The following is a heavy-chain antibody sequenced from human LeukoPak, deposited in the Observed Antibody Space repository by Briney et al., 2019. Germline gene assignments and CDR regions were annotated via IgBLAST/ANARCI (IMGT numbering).Heavy chain of an antibody. Sequence: SETLSLTCAAYGGSFSGYYWSWIRQPPGKGLEWIGSIYHSGSTYYNPSLKSRVTISVDTSKNQFSLKLSSVTAADTAVYYCASGCSGGSCYSKEVIWFDPWGQGTLVTVSS. CDR2: IYHSGST. J-gene: IGHJ5*02. CDR1: GGSFSGYY. CDR3: ASGCSGGSCYSKEVIWFDP. D-gene: IGHD2-15*01. V-gene: IGHV4-34*01.